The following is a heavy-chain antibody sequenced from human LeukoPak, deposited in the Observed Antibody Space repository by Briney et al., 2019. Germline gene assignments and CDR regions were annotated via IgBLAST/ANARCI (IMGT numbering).Heavy chain of an antibody. V-gene: IGHV3-23*01. CDR1: GFTVSSNY. D-gene: IGHD1-26*01. CDR2: TSDRGDYT. CDR3: AKKAQYNGNYPLDY. Sequence: GGSLRLSCAASGFTVSSNYMSWVRQAPGKGLEWVSGTSDRGDYTYYADSVKGRFTISRDNSKNTLYLQMNSLRAEDTALYFCAKKAQYNGNYPLDYWGQGTLVTVSS. J-gene: IGHJ4*02.